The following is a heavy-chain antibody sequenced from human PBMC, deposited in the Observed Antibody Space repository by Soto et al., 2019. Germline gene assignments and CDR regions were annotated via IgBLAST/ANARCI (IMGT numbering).Heavy chain of an antibody. V-gene: IGHV3-48*04. D-gene: IGHD3-9*01. CDR1: GFTFSSYS. CDR2: IFATSTTI. J-gene: IGHJ4*02. Sequence: EVQLVESGGGLVQPGGSLRLSCVASGFTFSSYSMVWVRQAPGKGLEWISYIFATSTTIYYADSVKGRFTVSRDNTQNSLLLLMNSLRAEDTAIYYCARDKDWAFDYWGQGTLVTVPS. CDR3: ARDKDWAFDY.